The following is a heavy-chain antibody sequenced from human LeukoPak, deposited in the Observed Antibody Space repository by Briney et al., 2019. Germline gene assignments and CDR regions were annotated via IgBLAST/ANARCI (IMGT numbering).Heavy chain of an antibody. D-gene: IGHD4-23*01. J-gene: IGHJ4*02. CDR2: IYAGDSDT. CDR1: GYSFTSYW. V-gene: IGHV5-51*01. Sequence: GESLKISCTGSGYSFTSYWIGWVRQMPGKGVEWMVIIYAGDSDTTYSPSFQGQVTISADKSISTAYLQWSSLKASDTAMYYCARVGNSGGNYFDYWGQGTLVTVSS. CDR3: ARVGNSGGNYFDY.